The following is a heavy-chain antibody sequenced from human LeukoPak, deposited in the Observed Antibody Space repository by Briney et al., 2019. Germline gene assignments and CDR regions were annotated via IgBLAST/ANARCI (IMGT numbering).Heavy chain of an antibody. CDR3: ARGGVGATTYVWFDP. D-gene: IGHD1-26*01. CDR2: INHSGST. V-gene: IGHV4-34*01. CDR1: GGSFSGYY. J-gene: IGHJ5*02. Sequence: ASETLSLTCAVYGGSFSGYYWSWIRQPPGKGLEWIGEINHSGSTNYNPSLKSRVTISVDTSKNQFSLKLSSVTAADTAVYYCARGGVGATTYVWFDPWGQGTLVTVSS.